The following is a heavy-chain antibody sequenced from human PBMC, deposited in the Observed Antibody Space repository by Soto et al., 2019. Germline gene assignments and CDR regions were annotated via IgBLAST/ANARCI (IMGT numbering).Heavy chain of an antibody. CDR3: AGVGAVPGTGY. J-gene: IGHJ4*02. D-gene: IGHD6-19*01. Sequence: GSLRLSCAASGYKLCRYAMTWVRKEPGEGLEWVSASSGGGGTSYYGDAPKDQLHIHSDNHENTPYLQVHSLRAEDTAIYDCAGVGAVPGTGYWGQGTLVTVSS. V-gene: IGHV3-23*01. CDR1: GYKLCRYA. CDR2: SSGGGGTS.